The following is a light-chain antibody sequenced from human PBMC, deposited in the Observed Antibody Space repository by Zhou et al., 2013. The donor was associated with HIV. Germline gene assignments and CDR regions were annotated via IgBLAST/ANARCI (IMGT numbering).Light chain of an antibody. CDR1: QTIYND. Sequence: DIQMTQSPFTLSASVGDRVTITCRASQTIYNDLAWYQQKPGKAPKVLIYKASSLEGGVPSRFSGGGSGTQFTLTISNLQPDDFATYYCQQYNSYSATFGQGTKVEIK. V-gene: IGKV1-5*03. CDR3: QQYNSYSAT. J-gene: IGKJ1*01. CDR2: KAS.